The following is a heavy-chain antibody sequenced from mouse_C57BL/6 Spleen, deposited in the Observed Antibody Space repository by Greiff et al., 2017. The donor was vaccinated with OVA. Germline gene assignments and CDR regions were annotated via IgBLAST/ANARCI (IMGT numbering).Heavy chain of an antibody. J-gene: IGHJ4*01. V-gene: IGHV1-72*01. CDR1: GYTFTSYW. CDR3: ARERGSHYYGSPSYYYAMDD. D-gene: IGHD1-1*01. Sequence: QVQLQQPGAELVKPGASVKLSCKASGYTFTSYWMHWVKQRPGRGLEWIGRIDPNSGGTKYTEKFKSKATLTVDKPSSTAYMQLSSLTSEDSAVYYCARERGSHYYGSPSYYYAMDDWGQGTSVTVSS. CDR2: IDPNSGGT.